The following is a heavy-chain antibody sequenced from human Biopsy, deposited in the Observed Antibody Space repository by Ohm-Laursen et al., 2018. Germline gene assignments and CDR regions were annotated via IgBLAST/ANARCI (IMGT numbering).Heavy chain of an antibody. Sequence: SDTLSLTCTVSDASASSGRYYWTWIRQPPRKPLEWIGYFYSSGTTRYNPSLESRLSISMDTSKNEVSLRLTSVTAADTAIYYCARGMRSSGWPYFDSWGQGTLVTVSS. V-gene: IGHV4-61*01. CDR1: DASASSGRYY. CDR2: FYSSGTT. CDR3: ARGMRSSGWPYFDS. J-gene: IGHJ4*02. D-gene: IGHD6-19*01.